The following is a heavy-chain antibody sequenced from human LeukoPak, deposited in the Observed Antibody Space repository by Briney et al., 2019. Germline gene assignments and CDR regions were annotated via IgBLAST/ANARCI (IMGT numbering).Heavy chain of an antibody. J-gene: IGHJ4*02. CDR3: ARDQEEDWFYYGSGSYSDY. CDR1: GFTFSSYS. CDR2: ISSSSSYI. D-gene: IGHD3-10*01. Sequence: PGGSLRLSCAASGFTFSSYSMNWVRQAPGKGLEWVSSISSSSSYIYYADSVKGRFTISRDNAKNSLYLQMNSLRAEDTAVYYCARDQEEDWFYYGSGSYSDYWGQGTLVTVSS. V-gene: IGHV3-21*01.